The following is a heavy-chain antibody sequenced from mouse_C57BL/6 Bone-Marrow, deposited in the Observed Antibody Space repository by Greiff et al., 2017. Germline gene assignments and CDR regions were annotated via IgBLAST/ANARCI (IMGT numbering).Heavy chain of an antibody. CDR3: TTDGYYGDYFDY. Sequence: EVQLQQSGAELVRPGASVKLSCTASGFNIKDDYMHWVKQRPEQGLEWIGWIDPENGDTEYASKFQGKATITADTSSNTAYLQLSSLTSEDTAVYYCTTDGYYGDYFDYWGQGTTLTVSS. CDR2: IDPENGDT. J-gene: IGHJ2*01. V-gene: IGHV14-4*01. D-gene: IGHD2-3*01. CDR1: GFNIKDDY.